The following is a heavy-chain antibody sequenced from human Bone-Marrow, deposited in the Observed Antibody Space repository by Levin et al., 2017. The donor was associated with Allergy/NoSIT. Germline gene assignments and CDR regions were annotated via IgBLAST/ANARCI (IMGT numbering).Heavy chain of an antibody. Sequence: GGSLRLSCAASGFSFTYYAFHWVRQAPGKGLEWVAVVSYEGSKKGYADSVKGRFTISRDSSKNTLYLQMNSLRPEDTAVYYCARDNSAGGTGWWRLDYWGQGTLVAVSS. J-gene: IGHJ4*02. D-gene: IGHD6-19*01. CDR1: GFSFTYYA. CDR2: VSYEGSKK. CDR3: ARDNSAGGTGWWRLDY. V-gene: IGHV3-30*01.